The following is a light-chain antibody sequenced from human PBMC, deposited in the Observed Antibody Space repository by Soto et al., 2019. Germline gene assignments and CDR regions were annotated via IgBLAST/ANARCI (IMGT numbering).Light chain of an antibody. Sequence: ETVMTQSPATLSVSPGERATLSCRASESVSSNLVCYQQRPGQAPRLLISGASTRVTGTPARFSGSGSGTEFTLTISSLQSEDFAVYYCLQYKNWPRTFGQGTKVEIK. CDR3: LQYKNWPRT. J-gene: IGKJ1*01. CDR2: GAS. V-gene: IGKV3-15*01. CDR1: ESVSSN.